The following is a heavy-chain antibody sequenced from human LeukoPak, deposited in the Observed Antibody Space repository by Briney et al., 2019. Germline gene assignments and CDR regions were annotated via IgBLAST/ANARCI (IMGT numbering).Heavy chain of an antibody. CDR3: ERMITDAFDI. CDR1: GGSISSGGYY. V-gene: IGHV4-30-4*01. D-gene: IGHD3-22*01. CDR2: IYYSGST. Sequence: PSQALSLTCTVSGGSISSGGYYWSWIRQPPGKGLEWIGYIYYSGSTYYNPSLKSRVTISVDTSKNQFSLKLSSVTAADTAVYYCERMITDAFDIWGQGTMVTVSS. J-gene: IGHJ3*02.